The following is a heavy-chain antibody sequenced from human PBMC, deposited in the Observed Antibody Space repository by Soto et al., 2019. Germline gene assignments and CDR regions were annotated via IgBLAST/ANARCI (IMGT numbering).Heavy chain of an antibody. CDR2: ISAYNGNT. V-gene: IGHV1-18*01. Sequence: ASVKVSCKASGYTFTSYGISWVRQAPGQGLEWMGWISAYNGNTNYAQKLQGRVTMTTDTSTSTAYMELRSLRSDDTAVYYCARDKNGDWGSSGDDAFDIWGQGTMVTVSS. CDR1: GYTFTSYG. CDR3: ARDKNGDWGSSGDDAFDI. J-gene: IGHJ3*02. D-gene: IGHD7-27*01.